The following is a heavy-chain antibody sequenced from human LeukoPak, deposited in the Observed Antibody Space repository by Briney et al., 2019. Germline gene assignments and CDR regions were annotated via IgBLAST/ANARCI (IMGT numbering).Heavy chain of an antibody. Sequence: PSETLSLTCAVYGGSFSGYHWSWIRQPPGKGLEWIGEINHSGSTNYNPSLKSRVTISVDTSKNQFSLRLSSVTAADTAVYYCARGDSSGYYYADWGQGTLVTVSS. D-gene: IGHD3-22*01. V-gene: IGHV4-34*01. CDR1: GGSFSGYH. J-gene: IGHJ4*02. CDR3: ARGDSSGYYYAD. CDR2: INHSGST.